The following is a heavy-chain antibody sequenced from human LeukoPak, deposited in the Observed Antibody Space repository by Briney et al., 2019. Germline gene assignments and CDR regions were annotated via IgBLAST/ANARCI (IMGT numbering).Heavy chain of an antibody. D-gene: IGHD2-2*01. V-gene: IGHV4-39*01. Sequence: SETLSLTCTVSSGSISGASHYWGWVRRPPGKGLEWIGSIYYSGNTHYNPSLKSRVTISVDTSKNQFSLRLTSVTAADTATYYCARHQVLVRVFDYWGQGTLVTVSS. CDR2: IYYSGNT. J-gene: IGHJ4*02. CDR1: SGSISGASHY. CDR3: ARHQVLVRVFDY.